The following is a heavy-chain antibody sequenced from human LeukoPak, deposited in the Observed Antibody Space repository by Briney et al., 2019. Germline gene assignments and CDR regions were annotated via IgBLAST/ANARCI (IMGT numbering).Heavy chain of an antibody. D-gene: IGHD5-12*01. J-gene: IGHJ3*02. Sequence: SGTLSLTCAVSGGSISSSNWWSWVRQPPGKGLEWIGEIYHSGSTNYNPSLKSRVTISVDKSKNQFSLKLSSVTAADTAVYYCAREAGYSGYDRDAFDIWGQGTMVTVSS. CDR1: GGSISSSNW. CDR3: AREAGYSGYDRDAFDI. CDR2: IYHSGST. V-gene: IGHV4-4*02.